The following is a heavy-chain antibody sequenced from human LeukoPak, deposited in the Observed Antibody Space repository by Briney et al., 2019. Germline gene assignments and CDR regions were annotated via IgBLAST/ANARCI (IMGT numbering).Heavy chain of an antibody. J-gene: IGHJ4*02. D-gene: IGHD3-22*01. CDR3: ARQYYDSTGYYYVDN. Sequence: SETLSLTCTVSGDAITGSSYYWGWIRQPPGKGLEWIGSMYYSGSTFSNPSLRSRVNMSADTSKNQFSLKLSSVTAADTAVYYCARQYYDSTGYYYVDNWGQGTQVTVSS. V-gene: IGHV4-39*01. CDR2: MYYSGST. CDR1: GDAITGSSYY.